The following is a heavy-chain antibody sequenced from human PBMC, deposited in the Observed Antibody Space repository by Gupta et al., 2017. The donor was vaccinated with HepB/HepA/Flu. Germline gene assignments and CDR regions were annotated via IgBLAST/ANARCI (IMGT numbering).Heavy chain of an antibody. Sequence: QVQLVQSGAEVMKPGASVTVSCKASGYTFTSYYMHWVRQAPGQGLEWMGIINPSGGSTSYAQKFQGRVTMTRDTSTSTVYMELSSLRSEDTAVYYCARGSGYYDSSGYAAFDIWGQGTMVTVSS. CDR2: INPSGGST. D-gene: IGHD3-22*01. V-gene: IGHV1-46*01. CDR3: ARGSGYYDSSGYAAFDI. CDR1: GYTFTSYY. J-gene: IGHJ3*02.